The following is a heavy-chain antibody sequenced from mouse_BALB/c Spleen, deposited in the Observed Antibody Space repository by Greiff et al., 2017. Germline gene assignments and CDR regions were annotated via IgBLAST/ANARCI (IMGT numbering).Heavy chain of an antibody. J-gene: IGHJ4*01. CDR2: ISSGGSYT. V-gene: IGHV5-9-4*01. Sequence: EVQRVESGGGLVKPGGSLKLSCAASGFTFSSYAMSWVRQSPEKRLEWVAEISSGGSYTYYPDTVTGRITISRDNAKITLYLEMSSLRSEDTAMYYCARYAMDYWGQGTSVTVSS. CDR3: ARYAMDY. CDR1: GFTFSSYA.